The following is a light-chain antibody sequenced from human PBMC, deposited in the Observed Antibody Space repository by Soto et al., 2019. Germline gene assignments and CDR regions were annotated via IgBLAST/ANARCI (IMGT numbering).Light chain of an antibody. CDR2: GAS. Sequence: EIVFTQSPGTLSLSPGERATLSCWASLSVDSRHLAWYQQKPGQAPRLLIYGASNRATGIPDRFSGSGSGTDFTLTISRLEPEDFAVYYCQHYGASPYTFGQGTELEIK. J-gene: IGKJ2*01. CDR1: LSVDSRH. V-gene: IGKV3-20*01. CDR3: QHYGASPYT.